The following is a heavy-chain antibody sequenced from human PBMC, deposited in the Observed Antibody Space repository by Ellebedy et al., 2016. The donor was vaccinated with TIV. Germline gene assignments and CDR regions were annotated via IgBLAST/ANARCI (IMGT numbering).Heavy chain of an antibody. J-gene: IGHJ4*02. Sequence: SETLSLXCPVSGGSISSGSYSWSWIRQPAGKGLEWIGRISTSGITNHNPSLKSRVTMSVDTSKNQFSLKLTSVTAADTAVYYCARLRTSGGVIALFDYWGQGTLVTVSS. CDR1: GGSISSGSYS. CDR2: ISTSGIT. CDR3: ARLRTSGGVIALFDY. D-gene: IGHD3-16*02. V-gene: IGHV4-61*02.